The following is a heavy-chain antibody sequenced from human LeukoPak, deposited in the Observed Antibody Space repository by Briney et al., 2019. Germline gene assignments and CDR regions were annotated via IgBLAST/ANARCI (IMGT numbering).Heavy chain of an antibody. Sequence: GESLKISCKGSGYSFTSYWIGWVRQMPGKGLEWMGIIYPGDSDTRYSPSFQGQVTISADKSISTAYMQWSSLKASDTAMYYCARLRVGSSSYNWFDPWGQGTLVTVSS. V-gene: IGHV5-51*01. D-gene: IGHD6-13*01. CDR3: ARLRVGSSSYNWFDP. CDR2: IYPGDSDT. CDR1: GYSFTSYW. J-gene: IGHJ5*02.